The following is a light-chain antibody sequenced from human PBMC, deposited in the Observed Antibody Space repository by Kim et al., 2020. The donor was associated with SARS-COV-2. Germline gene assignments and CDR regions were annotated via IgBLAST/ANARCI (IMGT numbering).Light chain of an antibody. Sequence: VALGQTVRITCQGDSLRRYYATWDQQKPGQAPILVIYGKNNRPSGIPDRFSGSSSGNTASLTITGTQAGDEADYYCNSRDSNENVFFGGGTQLTVL. CDR3: NSRDSNENVF. CDR1: SLRRYY. V-gene: IGLV3-19*01. J-gene: IGLJ2*01. CDR2: GKN.